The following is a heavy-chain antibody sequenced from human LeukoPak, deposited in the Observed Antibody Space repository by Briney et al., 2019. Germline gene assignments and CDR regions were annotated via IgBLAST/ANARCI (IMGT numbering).Heavy chain of an antibody. CDR3: AREGSRRLYMDV. Sequence: SETLSLTCAVSGGSISTGNWWTWVRQSPDKGLEWLGEIYHNGTTKYNPSLKSRVTISIENSKNHFSLRLTSLTAADTAVYYCAREGSRRLYMDVWGRGTTITVSS. V-gene: IGHV4-4*02. CDR2: IYHNGTT. D-gene: IGHD2-15*01. CDR1: GGSISTGNW. J-gene: IGHJ6*03.